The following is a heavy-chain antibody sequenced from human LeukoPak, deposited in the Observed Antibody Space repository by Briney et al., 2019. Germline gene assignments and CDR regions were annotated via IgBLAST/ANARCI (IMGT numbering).Heavy chain of an antibody. D-gene: IGHD1-14*01. J-gene: IGHJ3*02. V-gene: IGHV3-15*01. CDR2: IKSKTDGGTT. CDR1: ALTVINAW. Sequence: MSGGSLRLSCAALALTVINAWISAVRQAPGKGLEWVGRIKSKTDGGTTDYAAPVKGRFTISRDDSKDTLYLQMNSLKTEDTAVYYCTTDLFEAGKTGWAFDIWGQGTMVTVSS. CDR3: TTDLFEAGKTGWAFDI.